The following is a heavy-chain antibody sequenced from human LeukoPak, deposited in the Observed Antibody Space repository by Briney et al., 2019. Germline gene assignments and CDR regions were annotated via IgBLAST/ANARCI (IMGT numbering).Heavy chain of an antibody. Sequence: PGASVKVSCKASGYTFTSYAMHWVRQAPGQRLEWMGWINAGNGNTKYSQKFQGRVTITRDTSASTAYMELSSLRSEDTAVYYCARVRGIAAAGRYYYYYGMDVWGQGTTVTVSS. CDR1: GYTFTSYA. D-gene: IGHD6-13*01. V-gene: IGHV1-3*01. CDR2: INAGNGNT. CDR3: ARVRGIAAAGRYYYYYGMDV. J-gene: IGHJ6*02.